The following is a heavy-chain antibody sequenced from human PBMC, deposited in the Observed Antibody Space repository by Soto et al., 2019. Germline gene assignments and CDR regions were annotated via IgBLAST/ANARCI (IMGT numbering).Heavy chain of an antibody. Sequence: GAVKVSCKASGCTFISYGIGWVRQAPGQGREGMGWISASKGNTQYAQKLQGRVTMTTDTSTRTDYMELSDLRADDTAVYYCARLRSSGGGGFDPWGQGTLVTVSS. D-gene: IGHD2-15*01. CDR3: ARLRSSGGGGFDP. V-gene: IGHV1-18*01. J-gene: IGHJ5*02. CDR2: ISASKGNT. CDR1: GCTFISYG.